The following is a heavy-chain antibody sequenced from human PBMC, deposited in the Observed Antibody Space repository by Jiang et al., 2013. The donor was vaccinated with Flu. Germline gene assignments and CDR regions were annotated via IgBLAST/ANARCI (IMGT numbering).Heavy chain of an antibody. CDR2: VDPEDGET. J-gene: IGHJ4*02. V-gene: IGHV1-69-2*01. Sequence: GLVDPEDGETMYPEKFQGRVAMTADTSTNTAYMELSSLRPEDTAVYYCATGLQKQVFGVALGYWGLGTLVTVSS. CDR3: ATGLQKQVFGVALGY. D-gene: IGHD3-3*01.